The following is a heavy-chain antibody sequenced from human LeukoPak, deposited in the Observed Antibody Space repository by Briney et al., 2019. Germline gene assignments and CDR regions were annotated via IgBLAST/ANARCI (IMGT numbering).Heavy chain of an antibody. CDR1: GGSFSGYY. V-gene: IGHV4-34*01. Sequence: SETLSLTCAVYGGSFSGYYWSWIRQPPGKGLEWIGEINHSGSTNYNPSLKSRVTISVDTSKNQFSLKLSSVTAADTAVYYCARGDYYGSGSYYKATFNWFDPWGQGTLVTVSS. D-gene: IGHD3-10*01. CDR2: INHSGST. J-gene: IGHJ5*02. CDR3: ARGDYYGSGSYYKATFNWFDP.